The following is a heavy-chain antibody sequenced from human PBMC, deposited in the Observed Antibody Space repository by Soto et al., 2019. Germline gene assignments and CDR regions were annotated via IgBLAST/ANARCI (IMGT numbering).Heavy chain of an antibody. D-gene: IGHD2-15*01. Sequence: VKVSCKASGGTFSSYAISWVRQAPGQGLAWMGGIIPSCGTANYAQKFQGRVTITADKSTSTAYMELSSLRSEDTAVYYCARDLVGNVGYCSGGSCSWFDPWGQGTLVTVSS. CDR2: IIPSCGTA. CDR1: GGTFSSYA. V-gene: IGHV1-69*13. J-gene: IGHJ5*02. CDR3: ARDLVGNVGYCSGGSCSWFDP.